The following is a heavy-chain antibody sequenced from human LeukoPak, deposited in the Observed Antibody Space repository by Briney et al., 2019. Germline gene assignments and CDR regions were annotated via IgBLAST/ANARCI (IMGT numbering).Heavy chain of an antibody. CDR3: ARGGTRLLFDY. J-gene: IGHJ4*02. CDR1: GGSISSGSYY. Sequence: SQTLSLTCTVSGGSISSGSYYWSWIRQPAGKGVEWIGRIYTSGSTNYNPSLKSRVTISVDTSKNQFSLKLSSVTAADTAVYYCARGGTRLLFDYWGQGTLVTVSS. D-gene: IGHD3-10*01. V-gene: IGHV4-61*02. CDR2: IYTSGST.